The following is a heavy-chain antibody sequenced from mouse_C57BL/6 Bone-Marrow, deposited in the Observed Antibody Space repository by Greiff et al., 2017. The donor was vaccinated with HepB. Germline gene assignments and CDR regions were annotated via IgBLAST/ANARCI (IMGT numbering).Heavy chain of an antibody. CDR2: INPGSGGT. J-gene: IGHJ4*01. CDR3: ARKDYYGSGGYAMDY. D-gene: IGHD1-1*01. V-gene: IGHV1-54*01. CDR1: GYAFTNYL. Sequence: QVQLQQSGAELVRPGTSVKVSCKASGYAFTNYLIEWVKQRPGQGLEWIGVINPGSGGTNYNEKFKGKATLTVDKSSSTAYMLLSSLTSEDSAVYFCARKDYYGSGGYAMDYWGQGTSVTVSS.